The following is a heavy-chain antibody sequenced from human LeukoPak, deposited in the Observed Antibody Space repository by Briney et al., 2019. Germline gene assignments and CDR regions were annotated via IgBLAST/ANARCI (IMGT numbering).Heavy chain of an antibody. D-gene: IGHD6-13*01. CDR3: TTKDNPKYSSSWN. V-gene: IGHV1-69*13. CDR2: IIPIFGTA. J-gene: IGHJ4*02. CDR1: GGTFSSYA. Sequence: ASVKVSCKASGGTFSSYAISWVRQAPGQGLEWMGGIIPIFGTANYAQKFQGRVTITADESTSTAYMELSSLRSEDTAVYYCTTKDNPKYSSSWNWGQGTLVTVSS.